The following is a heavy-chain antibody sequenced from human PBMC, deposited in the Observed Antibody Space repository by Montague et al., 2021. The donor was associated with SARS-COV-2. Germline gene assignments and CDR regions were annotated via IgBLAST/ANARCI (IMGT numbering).Heavy chain of an antibody. J-gene: IGHJ3*02. Sequence: PALVKPTQTLTLTCTFSGFSLSTSGMCVSWIRQPPGKALEWLARIDWDDDKYYSTSLKTRLTISKDTSKNQVALTMTNMDPVDTATYYCARGYYDILTGYLDAFDIRGQGTMVTASS. CDR3: ARGYYDILTGYLDAFDI. D-gene: IGHD3-9*01. CDR2: IDWDDDK. V-gene: IGHV2-70*11. CDR1: GFSLSTSGMC.